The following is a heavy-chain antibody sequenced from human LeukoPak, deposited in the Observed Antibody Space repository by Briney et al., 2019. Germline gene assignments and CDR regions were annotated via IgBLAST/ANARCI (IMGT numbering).Heavy chain of an antibody. Sequence: PGGSLRLSCAASGFTFSTYWMNWVRQAPGKGLEWVANINQDGSEKHCADSVKGRFTISRDNAKNSLYLQMNSLRAEDTALYYCAKDMGGYYGSGMGLAYYYYYGMDVWGQGTTVTVSS. CDR2: INQDGSEK. CDR1: GFTFSTYW. D-gene: IGHD3-10*01. J-gene: IGHJ6*02. V-gene: IGHV3-7*03. CDR3: AKDMGGYYGSGMGLAYYYYYGMDV.